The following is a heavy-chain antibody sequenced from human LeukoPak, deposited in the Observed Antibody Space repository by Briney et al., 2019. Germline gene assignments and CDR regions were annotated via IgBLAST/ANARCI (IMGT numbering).Heavy chain of an antibody. D-gene: IGHD1-1*01. CDR3: AREDWNDGVTGYYGMDI. J-gene: IGHJ6*04. V-gene: IGHV1-69*13. CDR1: GGTFSSYP. CDR2: IIPIFGTA. Sequence: SVKVSCKASGGTFSSYPISWVRQAPGQGLEWMGGIIPIFGTASYAQKFPGRVTITADESTSTAYMELSSLRSEDTAVYCCAREDWNDGVTGYYGMDIWGKGTTVTVSS.